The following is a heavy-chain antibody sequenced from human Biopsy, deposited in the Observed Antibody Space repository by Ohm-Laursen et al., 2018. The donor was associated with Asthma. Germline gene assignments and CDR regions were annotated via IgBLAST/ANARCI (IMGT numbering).Heavy chain of an antibody. CDR2: GFWSGST. CDR1: GGYTGSSDHH. V-gene: IGHV4-30-4*01. J-gene: IGHJ6*02. D-gene: IGHD4-23*01. Sequence: TLSLTCRVSGGYTGSSDHHCAWLRQAPGKGLEWIGFGFWSGSTHYSRSLERRVSISTDTATNEFSMKLWSVTPADTAVYFCARVVSCGDIYFGIDVWGPGNTVVVS. CDR3: ARVVSCGDIYFGIDV.